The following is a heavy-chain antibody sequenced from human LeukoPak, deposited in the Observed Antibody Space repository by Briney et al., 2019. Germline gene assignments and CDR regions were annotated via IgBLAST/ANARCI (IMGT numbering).Heavy chain of an antibody. CDR1: GYSISSGYY. Sequence: PSETLSLTCTVSGYSISSGYYWGWIRPPPGKGLEWIGSIYHSGSTYYNPSLKSRVTISGDTSKNQFSLRLSSVTAADTAVYYCARILRYSPDYWGQGTLVTVSS. D-gene: IGHD3-9*01. J-gene: IGHJ4*02. V-gene: IGHV4-38-2*02. CDR3: ARILRYSPDY. CDR2: IYHSGST.